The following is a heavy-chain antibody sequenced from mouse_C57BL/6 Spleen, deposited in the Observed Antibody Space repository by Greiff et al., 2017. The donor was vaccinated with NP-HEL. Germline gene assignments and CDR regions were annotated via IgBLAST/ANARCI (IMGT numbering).Heavy chain of an antibody. CDR1: GYAFSSSW. J-gene: IGHJ1*03. CDR3: ERDLHYYGSSYDLYFDV. V-gene: IGHV1-82*01. Sequence: VQLQQSGPELVKPGASVKISCKASGYAFSSSWMNWVKQRPGKGLEWIGRIYPGDGDTNYNGKFKGKATLTADKSYSTAYMQLSSLTSEDSAVYFCERDLHYYGSSYDLYFDVWGTGTTVTVSS. CDR2: IYPGDGDT. D-gene: IGHD1-1*01.